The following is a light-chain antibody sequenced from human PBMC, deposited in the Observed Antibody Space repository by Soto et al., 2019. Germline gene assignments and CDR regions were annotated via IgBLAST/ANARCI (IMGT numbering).Light chain of an antibody. CDR1: QSVSIC. J-gene: IGKJ4*01. Sequence: EIVWTQSPGTLSLSPGDRDTLSGRASQSVSICLAWYQQKPGQAPRLLIYDASNRVTGIPARFIASGSGTDCTRTSSSVEPEGFAVYHCQQRGYWLTFGGGKNLEIK. V-gene: IGKV3-11*01. CDR2: DAS. CDR3: QQRGYWLT.